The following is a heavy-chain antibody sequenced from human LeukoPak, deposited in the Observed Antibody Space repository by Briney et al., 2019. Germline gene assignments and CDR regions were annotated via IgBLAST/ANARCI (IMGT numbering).Heavy chain of an antibody. D-gene: IGHD3-22*01. CDR2: INHSGNT. Sequence: PSEALSLTCGVHGSSFTGYYWTWIRQPPGKGLEGIGEINHSGNTNYNASLKSRVSISVDTSKNQFSLDLTSVTAADTAVYYCARGRDYYDRSGRLDFWDQGTLVTVSS. V-gene: IGHV4-34*01. CDR3: ARGRDYYDRSGRLDF. J-gene: IGHJ4*02. CDR1: GSSFTGYY.